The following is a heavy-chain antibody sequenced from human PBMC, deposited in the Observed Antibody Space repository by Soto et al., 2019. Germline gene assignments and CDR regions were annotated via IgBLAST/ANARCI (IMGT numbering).Heavy chain of an antibody. CDR2: ISYDGSNK. CDR1: GFTFSSYG. CDR3: AKWAGISTAYYDAKYSSNDY. D-gene: IGHD3-9*01. J-gene: IGHJ4*02. Sequence: QVQLVESGGGVVQPGRSLRLSCAASGFTFSSYGMHWVRQAPGKGLEWVAVISYDGSNKYYADSVKGRFTISRDNSKNALYLKMNGLRAEDTAVYYCAKWAGISTAYYDAKYSSNDYWGQGTLVTVSS. V-gene: IGHV3-30*18.